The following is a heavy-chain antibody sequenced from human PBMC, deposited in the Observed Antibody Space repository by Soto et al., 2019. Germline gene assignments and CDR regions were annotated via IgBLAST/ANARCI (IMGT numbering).Heavy chain of an antibody. D-gene: IGHD3-22*01. J-gene: IGHJ3*01. Sequence: EVQLVESGGGLIQPGGSLRLSCTASGFTVSTNYMAWVRRAAGKGLEWVSVIFASGKTYYADVVKGRFTVSRDNSQNTLFLQMSSLTVEDTAVYYCAGESPGFYGMSFDLWGQGTVVTVSS. CDR3: AGESPGFYGMSFDL. CDR1: GFTVSTNY. V-gene: IGHV3-53*01. CDR2: IFASGKT.